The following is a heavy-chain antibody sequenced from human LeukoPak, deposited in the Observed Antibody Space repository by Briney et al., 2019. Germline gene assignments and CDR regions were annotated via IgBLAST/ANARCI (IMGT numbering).Heavy chain of an antibody. CDR1: GFTFSSYA. J-gene: IGHJ4*02. CDR3: AKALNAGYSSGWTYYFDY. V-gene: IGHV3-23*01. D-gene: IGHD6-19*01. Sequence: GGSLRLSCAASGFTFSSYAMSWVRQAPGKGLEWVSAISGSGGSTYYADSVKGRFTISRDNSKNTLYLQMNSLRAEDTAVYYCAKALNAGYSSGWTYYFDYWGQGTLVTVSS. CDR2: ISGSGGST.